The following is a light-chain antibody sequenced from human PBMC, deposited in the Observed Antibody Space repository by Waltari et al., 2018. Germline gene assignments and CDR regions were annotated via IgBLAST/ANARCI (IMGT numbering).Light chain of an antibody. Sequence: DIQMTQSPSSLSASAGDTVTITCRASQCFSTYLNWYQQKPGKPPKRLIYETSNLESGVPARFSGSGSGTDFTLTISSLQPEDFAIYYCLQYNSHPWTFGQGTKLEIK. V-gene: IGKV1-17*01. J-gene: IGKJ1*01. CDR2: ETS. CDR3: LQYNSHPWT. CDR1: QCFSTY.